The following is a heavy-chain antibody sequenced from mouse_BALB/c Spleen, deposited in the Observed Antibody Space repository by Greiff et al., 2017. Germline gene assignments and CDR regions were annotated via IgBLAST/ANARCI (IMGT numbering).Heavy chain of an antibody. D-gene: IGHD1-1*01. CDR1: GYTFTSYW. V-gene: IGHV1-69*02. J-gene: IGHJ4*01. CDR3: TTTVVATDYAMDY. Sequence: QVQLKQPGAELVRPGASVKLSCKASGYTFTSYWINWVKQRPGQGLEWIGNIYPSDSYTNYNQKFKDKATLTVDKSSSTAYMQLSSPTSEDSAVYYCTTTVVATDYAMDYWGQGTSVTVSS. CDR2: IYPSDSYT.